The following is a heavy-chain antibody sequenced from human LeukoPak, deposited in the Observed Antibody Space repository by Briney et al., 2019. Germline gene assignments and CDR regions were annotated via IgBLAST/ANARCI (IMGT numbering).Heavy chain of an antibody. V-gene: IGHV3-30*03. CDR1: GFTFSSYS. D-gene: IGHD2-2*01. CDR2: ISYDGSNK. J-gene: IGHJ4*02. Sequence: GGSLRLSCAASGFTFSSYSMNWVRQAPGKGLEWVAVISYDGSNKYYADSVKGRFTISRDNSKNTLYLQMNSLRAEDTAVYYCARPSIVVVPAYFDYWGQGTLVTVSS. CDR3: ARPSIVVVPAYFDY.